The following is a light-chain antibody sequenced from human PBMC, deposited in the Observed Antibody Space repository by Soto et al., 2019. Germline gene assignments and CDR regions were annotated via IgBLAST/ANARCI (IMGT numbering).Light chain of an antibody. CDR3: QQYNNWPLT. CDR1: QSVSSY. CDR2: RAS. J-gene: IGKJ5*01. V-gene: IGKV3-15*01. Sequence: DIVLTQSPATLSWSPGERATLSCRASQSVSSYLAWYQQKPGQAPRLLIYRASTRATGIPARFSGSGSGTEFTLTISSLQSEDFAVYYCQQYNNWPLTFGGGTRLEIK.